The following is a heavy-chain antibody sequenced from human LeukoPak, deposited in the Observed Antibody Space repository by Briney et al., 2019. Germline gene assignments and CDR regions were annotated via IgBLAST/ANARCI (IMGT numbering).Heavy chain of an antibody. Sequence: PSDTLSLTCTVSGRPISSYYWLWIRQPPGKRLEWIGYTHYSRSTDKKPPLWRRVTMSVDTSKDQISLKLSSVTAADTAVYYCGRRTFYDTLTGYKYWYFDLWGRGTLVTVSS. CDR1: GRPISSYY. V-gene: IGHV4-59*07. CDR2: THYSRST. CDR3: GRRTFYDTLTGYKYWYFDL. J-gene: IGHJ2*01. D-gene: IGHD3-9*01.